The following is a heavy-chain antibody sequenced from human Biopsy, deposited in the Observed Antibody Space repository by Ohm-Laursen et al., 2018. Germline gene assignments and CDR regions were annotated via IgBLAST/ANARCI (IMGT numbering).Heavy chain of an antibody. CDR2: INRDGSST. Sequence: SLRLSCAASGFTFSDYWMNWVRQAPGKGLVWVSRINRDGSSTTYADSVKGRFTISRDSAKNTLYLQMNSLRAEDTAVYYCAGEGYCSRTSCYPDYWGQGTLVTVSS. CDR1: GFTFSDYW. V-gene: IGHV3-74*01. CDR3: AGEGYCSRTSCYPDY. J-gene: IGHJ4*02. D-gene: IGHD2-2*01.